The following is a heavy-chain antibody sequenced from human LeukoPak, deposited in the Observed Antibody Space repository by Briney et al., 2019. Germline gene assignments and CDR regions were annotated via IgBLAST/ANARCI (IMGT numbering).Heavy chain of an antibody. CDR3: ARGGPQSTSPADY. Sequence: GGSLTLTCAACGFVFSSYLLHWVRQAPGKGPMWVSHINGERSSTSYADSVKGRFTISRDNAKNTLYLQMNTLRADDTAVYYCARGGPQSTSPADYWDEGRLVSVSS. V-gene: IGHV3-74*01. D-gene: IGHD2-2*01. CDR1: GFVFSSYL. J-gene: IGHJ4*02. CDR2: INGERSST.